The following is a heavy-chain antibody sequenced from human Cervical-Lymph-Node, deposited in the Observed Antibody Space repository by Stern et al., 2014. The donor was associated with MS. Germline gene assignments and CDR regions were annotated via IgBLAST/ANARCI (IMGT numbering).Heavy chain of an antibody. CDR3: AKFGGAAAAWFDP. D-gene: IGHD3-16*01. CDR1: GGTLSSHG. CDR2: IIPSFGTA. Sequence: QVQLVQSGAEMKKPGSSVKVSCKASGGTLSSHGIAWVRQAPGQGLEWMGGIIPSFGTANYAQKFQGRLTITADVSTNTAYMELSSLRSEDTAVYYCAKFGGAAAAWFDPWGQGTLVTVSS. J-gene: IGHJ5*02. V-gene: IGHV1-69*01.